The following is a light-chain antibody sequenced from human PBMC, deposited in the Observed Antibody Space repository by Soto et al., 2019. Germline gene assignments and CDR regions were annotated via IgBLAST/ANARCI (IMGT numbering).Light chain of an antibody. Sequence: QSVLTQPASVSGSPGQSITISCTGTSSDVGGYNYVSWYQQHPGKAPKLMTYEVSNRPSGVSNRFSGSKSGNTASLTISGLQAEDEADYYCSSYISTSTYVAFGGGTKLTVL. V-gene: IGLV2-14*01. CDR2: EVS. J-gene: IGLJ2*01. CDR1: SSDVGGYNY. CDR3: SSYISTSTYVA.